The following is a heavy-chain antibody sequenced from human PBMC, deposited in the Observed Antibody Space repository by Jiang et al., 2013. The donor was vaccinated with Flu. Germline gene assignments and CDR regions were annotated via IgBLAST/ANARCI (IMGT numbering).Heavy chain of an antibody. Sequence: VQLVESGGGVAQPGRSRTLTCAASGFTFSPFDMNWVRQAPGKGLEWVAVISSDGTYEHYVDSVKGRFTISRDNSKNTLYLQMNSLRPEDTAVYFCSKSRGHVSGPDGLDLWGQGTMITVSP. D-gene: IGHD1-26*01. CDR1: GFTFSPFD. J-gene: IGHJ3*01. V-gene: IGHV3-30*18. CDR2: ISSDGTYE. CDR3: SKSRGHVSGPDGLDL.